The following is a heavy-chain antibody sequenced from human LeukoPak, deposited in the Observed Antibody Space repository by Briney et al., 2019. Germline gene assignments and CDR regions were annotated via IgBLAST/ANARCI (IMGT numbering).Heavy chain of an antibody. CDR3: ARWGRDYYDSSGYYPWYFDY. V-gene: IGHV1-8*03. J-gene: IGHJ4*02. CDR2: MNPNSGNT. CDR1: GYTFISYD. Sequence: ASVKVSCKASGYTFISYDINWVRQATGQGLGWMGWMNPNSGNTGYAQKFQGRVTITRNTSISTAYMELSSLRSEDTAVYYCARWGRDYYDSSGYYPWYFDYWGQGTLVTVSS. D-gene: IGHD3-22*01.